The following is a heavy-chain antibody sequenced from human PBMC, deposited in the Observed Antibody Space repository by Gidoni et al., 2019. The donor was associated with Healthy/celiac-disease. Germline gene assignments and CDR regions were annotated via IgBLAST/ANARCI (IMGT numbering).Heavy chain of an antibody. CDR1: GFTFDDYA. V-gene: IGHV3-9*01. J-gene: IGHJ4*02. CDR3: AKDALFGGVIVSRYYFDY. Sequence: EVQLVESGGGLVQPGRSLRLSCAASGFTFDDYAMHWVRQAPGKGLEWVSGISWNSGSIGYADSVKGRFTISRDNAKNSLYLQMNSLRAEDTALYYCAKDALFGGVIVSRYYFDYWGQ. CDR2: ISWNSGSI. D-gene: IGHD3-16*02.